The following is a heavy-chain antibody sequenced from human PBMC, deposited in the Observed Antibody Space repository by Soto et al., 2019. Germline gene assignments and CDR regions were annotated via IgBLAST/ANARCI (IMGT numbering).Heavy chain of an antibody. CDR3: AREGRSSTWYDWYFDL. J-gene: IGHJ2*01. CDR1: GFPFSSSD. V-gene: IGHV3-13*01. Sequence: GGSLRLSCAASGFPFSSSDMHWVRHVTGKGLEWVSAIGGGGDTYYPDSVKGRFTISRENAKNSLYLQMNSLRDEDTAVYFCAREGRSSTWYDWYFDLWGRGTLVTVSS. CDR2: IGGGGDT. D-gene: IGHD6-13*01.